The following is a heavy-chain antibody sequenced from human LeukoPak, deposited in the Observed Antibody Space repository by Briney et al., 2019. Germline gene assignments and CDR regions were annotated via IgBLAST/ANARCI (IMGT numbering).Heavy chain of an antibody. V-gene: IGHV3-30*02. J-gene: IGHJ6*03. CDR1: GFTFSSYG. D-gene: IGHD3-3*01. CDR3: AKDFSIGRFSAYYYYMDV. Sequence: GGSLRLSCAAFGFTFSSYGMHWVRQAPGKGLEWVAFIRYDGSNKYYADSVKGRFTISRDNSKNTLYLQMNSLRAEDTAVYYCAKDFSIGRFSAYYYYMDVWGKGTTVTVSS. CDR2: IRYDGSNK.